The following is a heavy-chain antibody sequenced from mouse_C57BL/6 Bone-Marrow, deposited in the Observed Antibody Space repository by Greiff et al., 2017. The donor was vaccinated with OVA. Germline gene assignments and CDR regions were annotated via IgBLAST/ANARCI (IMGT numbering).Heavy chain of an antibody. V-gene: IGHV1-18*01. CDR1: GYTFTYYN. D-gene: IGHD1-1*01. CDR2: INPNNGGT. J-gene: IGHJ1*03. Sequence: EVQGVESGPELVKPGASVKIPCKASGYTFTYYNMDWVKQSHGKSLEWIGDINPNNGGTIYNQKFKGKATLTVDKSSSTAYMELRSLTSEDTAVYYCARRLRWYFDVWGTGTTVTVSS. CDR3: ARRLRWYFDV.